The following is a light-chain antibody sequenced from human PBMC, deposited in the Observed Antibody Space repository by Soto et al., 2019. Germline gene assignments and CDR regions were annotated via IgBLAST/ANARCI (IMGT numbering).Light chain of an antibody. Sequence: DIQLAQSPSTLSASVGDRITITCRATQSINWLAWYQQKPGKAPKLLIFEASRLESGVPSRFSGSGSGTESPLTISSMRSDEFAADYSKHYDTYWSMWTFGHGNKV. V-gene: IGKV1-5*03. J-gene: IGKJ1*01. CDR2: EAS. CDR1: QSINW. CDR3: KHYDTYWSMWT.